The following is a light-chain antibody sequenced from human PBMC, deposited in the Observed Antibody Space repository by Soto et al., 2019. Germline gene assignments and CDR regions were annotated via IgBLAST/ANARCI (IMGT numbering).Light chain of an antibody. CDR3: SSYTSSNTYV. V-gene: IGLV2-14*03. CDR2: DLT. CDR1: SSDVGGYNY. Sequence: QAVVTQPASVSGSPGQSITISCTGTSSDVGGYNYVSWYQQHPGKAPKLMIYDLTNRPSGVSNRFSGSKSGNTASLTISGLQADDEADYYCSSYTSSNTYVFGTGTKLTVL. J-gene: IGLJ1*01.